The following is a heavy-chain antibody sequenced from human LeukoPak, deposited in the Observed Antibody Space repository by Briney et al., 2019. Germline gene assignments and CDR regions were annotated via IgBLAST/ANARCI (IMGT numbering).Heavy chain of an antibody. Sequence: ASVTVSCKVSGYTLNELSMHWVRQAPGKGLEWVGGFDPEDGETIYAQKFQGRVTMTEDTSTDTAYMELSSLRSEDTAVYYCATGAAAVYRYMDVWGKGTTVTVSS. V-gene: IGHV1-24*01. CDR3: ATGAAAVYRYMDV. CDR2: FDPEDGET. D-gene: IGHD6-13*01. CDR1: GYTLNELS. J-gene: IGHJ6*03.